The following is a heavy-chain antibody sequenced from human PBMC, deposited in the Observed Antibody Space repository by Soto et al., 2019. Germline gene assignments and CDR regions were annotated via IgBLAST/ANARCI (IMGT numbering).Heavy chain of an antibody. V-gene: IGHV3-30*18. D-gene: IGHD1-26*01. CDR2: ISYDGSNK. Sequence: GGSLRLSCAASGFTFSSYGMHWVRQAPGKGLEWVAVISYDGSNKYYADSVKGRFTISRDNSKNTLYLQMNSLRAEDTAVYYCAKNSGSYSRLYYGMDVWGQGTTVTVSS. J-gene: IGHJ6*02. CDR1: GFTFSSYG. CDR3: AKNSGSYSRLYYGMDV.